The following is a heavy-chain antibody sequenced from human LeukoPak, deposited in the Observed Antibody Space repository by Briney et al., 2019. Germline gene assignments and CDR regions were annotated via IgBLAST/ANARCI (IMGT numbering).Heavy chain of an antibody. V-gene: IGHV1-69*01. CDR2: IIPIFRTA. CDR1: GGTFISYA. J-gene: IGHJ5*02. CDR3: ARDGYSDSSGWFDP. Sequence: SSXKVSCKASGGTFISYAISGVGQAAGQGREWMGGIIPIFRTANYAQKFQGRVTITADHSTTTAYMPLSSLRSEDTAVYYCARDGYSDSSGWFDPWGQGTLVTVSS. D-gene: IGHD6-13*01.